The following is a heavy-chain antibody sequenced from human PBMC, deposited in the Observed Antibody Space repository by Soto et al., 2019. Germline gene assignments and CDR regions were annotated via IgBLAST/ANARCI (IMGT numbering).Heavy chain of an antibody. D-gene: IGHD3-22*01. V-gene: IGHV3-30-3*01. CDR2: IPYDGGNT. CDR3: ASDLSSGYHKAFDY. Sequence: GGSLRLSCAASGFTFRSYAMHWVRQAPGKGLEWVAVIPYDGGNTYYADSVKGRFTISRDNSKSSLFLQMNSLRAEDTAVYYCASDLSSGYHKAFDYWGQGTLVTVSS. CDR1: GFTFRSYA. J-gene: IGHJ4*02.